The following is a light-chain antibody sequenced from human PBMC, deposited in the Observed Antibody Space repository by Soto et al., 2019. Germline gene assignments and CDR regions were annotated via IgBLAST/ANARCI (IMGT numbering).Light chain of an antibody. J-gene: IGLJ3*02. V-gene: IGLV2-14*01. CDR1: SSDVGGYNY. CDR3: SSYTSSSTRV. CDR2: GVS. Sequence: QLVLTQPASVSGAPGQSITISCTGTSSDVGGYNYVSWYQQHPGKAPKLMIYGVSNRPSGVSNRFSGSKSGNTASLTISGLQTEDEADYYCSSYTSSSTRVFGGGTKLTVL.